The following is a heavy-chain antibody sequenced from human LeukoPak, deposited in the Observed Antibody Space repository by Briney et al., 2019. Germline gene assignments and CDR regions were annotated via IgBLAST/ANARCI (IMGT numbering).Heavy chain of an antibody. CDR2: IGWNGGNI. CDR3: AKGDVPHYYYYYGMDV. CDR1: GFTFDDYA. V-gene: IGHV3-9*01. J-gene: IGHJ6*02. Sequence: GGSLRLSCAASGFTFDDYAMHWVRQAPGKGLEWVSGIGWNGGNIDYADSVKGRFPISRDNAKNSLYLQMNSLRAEDTALYYCAKGDVPHYYYYYGMDVWGQGTTVTVSS.